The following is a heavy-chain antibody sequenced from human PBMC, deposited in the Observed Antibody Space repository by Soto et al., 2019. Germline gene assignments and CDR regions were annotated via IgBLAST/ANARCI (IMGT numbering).Heavy chain of an antibody. CDR2: IYYSGST. Sequence: PXGTLSLTCTVSGGSISSYYWSWIRQPPGKGLEWIGYIYYSGSTNYNPSLKSRVTISVDTSKNQFSLKLSSVTAADTAVYYCASTHHDILTGYSWFDPWAQGTLVTVSS. V-gene: IGHV4-59*01. CDR1: GGSISSYY. D-gene: IGHD3-9*01. J-gene: IGHJ5*02. CDR3: ASTHHDILTGYSWFDP.